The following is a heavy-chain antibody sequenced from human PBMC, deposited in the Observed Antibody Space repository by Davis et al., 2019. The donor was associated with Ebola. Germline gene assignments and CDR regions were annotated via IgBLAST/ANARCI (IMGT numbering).Heavy chain of an antibody. J-gene: IGHJ3*01. Sequence: AASVKVSCKASGYTFSIYGISWVRQAPGQGLEWMGWIGAYNGDTDYAQNFQGRVTMTTDTSTSTAYMELNNLGSDDTAVYFCARDSGPWEQLRHDGFDVWGQGTMVTVSS. CDR1: GYTFSIYG. CDR3: ARDSGPWEQLRHDGFDV. CDR2: IGAYNGDT. V-gene: IGHV1-18*01. D-gene: IGHD1/OR15-1a*01.